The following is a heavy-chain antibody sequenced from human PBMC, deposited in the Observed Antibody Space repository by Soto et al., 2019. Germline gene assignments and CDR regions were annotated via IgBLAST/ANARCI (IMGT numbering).Heavy chain of an antibody. D-gene: IGHD3-3*01. V-gene: IGHV3-21*01. CDR1: GFTFSSYS. Sequence: GGTLSLSCAASGFTFSSYSMNWVRQAPGKGLEWVSSISSSSSYIYYADSVEGRFTISRDNAKNSLYMQMNSLTAEDTAVYYCARDYHDFWSGYYTAEGYWGQGTLVTVSS. CDR2: ISSSSSYI. J-gene: IGHJ4*02. CDR3: ARDYHDFWSGYYTAEGY.